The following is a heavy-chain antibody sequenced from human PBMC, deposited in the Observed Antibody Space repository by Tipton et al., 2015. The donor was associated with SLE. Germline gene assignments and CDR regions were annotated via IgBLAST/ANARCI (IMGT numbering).Heavy chain of an antibody. J-gene: IGHJ3*02. CDR2: IYYTGST. CDR1: GGSFSRGGNY. Sequence: GLVKPSETLSLTCAVYGGSFSRGGNYWNWIRQHPGKGLEWIGYIYYTGSTDYNPSLKSRVTISVDTSKNLFSLNLSSVTAADTAVYYCARDRNGILISFGGATTDAFDIWGQGTMVTVSS. V-gene: IGHV4-31*11. CDR3: ARDRNGILISFGGATTDAFDI. D-gene: IGHD3-16*01.